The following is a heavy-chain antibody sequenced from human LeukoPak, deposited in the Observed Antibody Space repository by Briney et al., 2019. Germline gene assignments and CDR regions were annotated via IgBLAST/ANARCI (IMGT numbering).Heavy chain of an antibody. CDR1: GGSITTSSYY. CDR3: ARQKAVGVNWFDP. Sequence: SETLSLTCTVSGGSITTSSYYWGWIRQPPGKGLEWIGSIYYSGSTYYNPSLKSRVTISVDTSKNQFSLKLSAVTAADTAVYYCARQKAVGVNWFDPWGQGTLVTVSS. V-gene: IGHV4-39*01. J-gene: IGHJ5*02. CDR2: IYYSGST. D-gene: IGHD3-10*01.